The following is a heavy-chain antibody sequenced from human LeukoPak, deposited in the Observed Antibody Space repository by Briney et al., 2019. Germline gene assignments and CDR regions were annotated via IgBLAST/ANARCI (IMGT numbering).Heavy chain of an antibody. V-gene: IGHV3-30*02. D-gene: IGHD1-26*01. CDR3: AKGPSGSYYAFFDY. CDR1: GFTFSSYG. CDR2: IRYDGSNK. Sequence: GGSLRLSCAASGFTFSSYGMHWVRQAPGKGLEWVAFIRYDGSNKYYADSVKGRFTIFRDNSKNTLYLQMNSLRAEDTAVYYCAKGPSGSYYAFFDYWGQGTLVTVSS. J-gene: IGHJ4*02.